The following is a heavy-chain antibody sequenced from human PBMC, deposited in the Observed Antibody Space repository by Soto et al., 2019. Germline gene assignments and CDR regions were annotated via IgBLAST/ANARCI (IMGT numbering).Heavy chain of an antibody. V-gene: IGHV1-8*01. CDR3: ARGRPAAGDFDY. CDR1: GYTFTSYD. J-gene: IGHJ4*02. CDR2: MNPNSGHT. D-gene: IGHD6-13*01. Sequence: GASVKVSCKTSGYTFTSYDMNWVRQATGQGLEWMGWMNPNSGHTGSAQKFRGRVTMTRNTSISTAYMELNNLRSEDTAVYYCARGRPAAGDFDYWGQGTLVTVSS.